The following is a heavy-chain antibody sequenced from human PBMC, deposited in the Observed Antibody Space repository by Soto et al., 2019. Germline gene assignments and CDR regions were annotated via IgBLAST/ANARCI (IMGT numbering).Heavy chain of an antibody. CDR3: TRYTYTSRYSYYGMDV. J-gene: IGHJ6*02. Sequence: PGGSLRLSCTGPGFTFGDYAMSWSRQAPGKGLEWVGVIRSKAYGETTDYAASVKGRFTILRDDSKSIAYLQMNRLQSEDTGVYYCTRYTYTSRYSYYGMDVWGHGTTVTVSS. CDR1: GFTFGDYA. V-gene: IGHV3-49*03. CDR2: IRSKAYGETT. D-gene: IGHD2-2*01.